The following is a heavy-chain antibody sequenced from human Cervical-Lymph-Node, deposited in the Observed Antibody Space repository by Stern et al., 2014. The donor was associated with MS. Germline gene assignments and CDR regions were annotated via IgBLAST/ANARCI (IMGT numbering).Heavy chain of an antibody. CDR3: AREALLGGNYYALDV. CDR2: RTPIFGTA. Sequence: VQLVESGAEVKKPGSSVKVSCKAFGGTFSSYTMRWVRQAPGQGLEWMGRRTPIFGTANYAQKFQDRVTITADKFTSTAYMALNSLRSEDTAVYYCAREALLGGNYYALDVWGQGTTVTVSS. CDR1: GGTFSSYT. D-gene: IGHD2-15*01. V-gene: IGHV1-69*06. J-gene: IGHJ6*02.